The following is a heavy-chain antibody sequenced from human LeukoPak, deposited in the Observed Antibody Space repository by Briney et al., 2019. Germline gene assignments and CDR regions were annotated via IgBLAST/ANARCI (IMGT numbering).Heavy chain of an antibody. V-gene: IGHV3-23*01. CDR1: GFTFSSYA. D-gene: IGHD1-26*01. J-gene: IGHJ4*02. CDR3: AKRGAEVGATVAPGDY. CDR2: ISDSGGST. Sequence: GGSLRLSCAASGFTFSSYAMSWVRQAPGKGLEWVSAISDSGGSTYYADSVKGRFTISRDNSKNTLYLQMNSLRAEDTAVYYCAKRGAEVGATVAPGDYWGQGTLVTVSS.